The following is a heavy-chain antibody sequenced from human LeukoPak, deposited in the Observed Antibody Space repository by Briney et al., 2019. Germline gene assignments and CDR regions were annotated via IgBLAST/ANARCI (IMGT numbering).Heavy chain of an antibody. J-gene: IGHJ5*02. CDR1: GFTFSSYG. D-gene: IGHD3-3*01. CDR2: IWYDGSNK. CDR3: ARDRRIPYDFWSGYLGGPTFP. Sequence: GGSLRLSCAASGFTFSSYGMHWVRQAPGKGLEWVAVIWYDGSNKYYADSVKGRFTISRDNSKNTLYLQMNSLRAEDTAVYYCARDRRIPYDFWSGYLGGPTFPWGQGTLVTVSS. V-gene: IGHV3-33*01.